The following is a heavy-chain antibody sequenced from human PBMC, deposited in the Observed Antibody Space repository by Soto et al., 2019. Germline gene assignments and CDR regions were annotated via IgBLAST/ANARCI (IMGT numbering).Heavy chain of an antibody. Sequence: QVQLVESGGGVVQPGRSLRLSCAASGFTFSTYVMHWVRQAPGKGPEWVAVISCDGRSKDYADSVKGRFTISRDNSKNALDLQMNSLRTDDTAVYYCASPATEDYYGSGKAYQHFGVDVCGHGTTVTVS. J-gene: IGHJ6*02. V-gene: IGHV3-30*03. CDR3: ASPATEDYYGSGKAYQHFGVDV. CDR1: GFTFSTYV. D-gene: IGHD3-10*01. CDR2: ISCDGRSK.